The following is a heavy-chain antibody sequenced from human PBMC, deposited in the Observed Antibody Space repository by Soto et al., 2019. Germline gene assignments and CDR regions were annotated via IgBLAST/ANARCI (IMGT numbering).Heavy chain of an antibody. Sequence: QVQLQESGPGQVKPSQTLSLTCTVSGDSIKSGHNYWSWIRQPPGKGLEWIGDIYYVGSTSYNPALMSPVTISVDTSKDHFSLKLNSVTAADSAVYYCARNTSRLGWFDSWGQGILVTVSS. CDR2: IYYVGST. CDR1: GDSIKSGHNY. V-gene: IGHV4-30-4*08. D-gene: IGHD6-13*01. J-gene: IGHJ5*01. CDR3: ARNTSRLGWFDS.